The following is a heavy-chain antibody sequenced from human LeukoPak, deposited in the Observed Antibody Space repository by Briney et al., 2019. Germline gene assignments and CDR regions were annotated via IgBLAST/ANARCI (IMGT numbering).Heavy chain of an antibody. CDR3: AREFGGTYLFDY. CDR2: ITSDGSST. J-gene: IGHJ4*02. D-gene: IGHD4-23*01. Sequence: AGGSLRLSCAASGFTFSSYYVHWVRHAAGKGPVYVSRITSDGSSTNYADSVKGRFTISRDNAKNTLSLQMNSLRAEDTAVYYCAREFGGTYLFDYWGQGTLVTVSS. CDR1: GFTFSSYY. V-gene: IGHV3-74*01.